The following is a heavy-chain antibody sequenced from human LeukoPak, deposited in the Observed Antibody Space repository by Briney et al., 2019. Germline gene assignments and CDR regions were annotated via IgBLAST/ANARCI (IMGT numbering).Heavy chain of an antibody. CDR2: ISGSGGKT. D-gene: IGHD6-13*01. CDR3: AKGPIEAAANGLYFDY. V-gene: IGHV3-23*01. Sequence: RGSLRLSSAPSGFTFRSYAMSSVRQGPRKGLEWVSVISGSGGKTYYADFVKGRFTISRDNSKSTLYLQMNSLRAEDTAVYYCAKGPIEAAANGLYFDYWGQGTLVTVSS. J-gene: IGHJ4*02. CDR1: GFTFRSYA.